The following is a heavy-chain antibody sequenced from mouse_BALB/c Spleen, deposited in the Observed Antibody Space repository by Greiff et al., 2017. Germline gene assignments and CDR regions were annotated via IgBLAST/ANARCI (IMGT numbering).Heavy chain of an antibody. D-gene: IGHD2-4*01. CDR2: INPSNGRT. J-gene: IGHJ3*01. CDR1: GYTFTSYW. V-gene: IGHV1S81*02. CDR3: AYDYDGFAY. Sequence: QVQLKQPGAELVKPGASVKLSCKASGYTFTSYWMHWVKQRPGQGLEWIGEINPSNGRTNYNEKFKSKATLTVDKSSSTAYMQLSSLTSEDSAVYDCAYDYDGFAYWGQGTLVTVSA.